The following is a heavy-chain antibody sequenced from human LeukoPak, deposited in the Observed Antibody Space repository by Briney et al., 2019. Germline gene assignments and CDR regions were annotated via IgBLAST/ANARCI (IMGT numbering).Heavy chain of an antibody. Sequence: SETLSLTCTIFGDSVSRSDSYWDWIRRPPGKGLEWIGTIYYSGRTYYSPSLKSRVTLSVDMSNNQFSLTLSSVTAADTALYFCARRRYYDSSGYLEWGQGTLVTVSS. CDR2: IYYSGRT. J-gene: IGHJ1*01. CDR1: GDSVSRSDSY. V-gene: IGHV4-39*01. D-gene: IGHD3-22*01. CDR3: ARRRYYDSSGYLE.